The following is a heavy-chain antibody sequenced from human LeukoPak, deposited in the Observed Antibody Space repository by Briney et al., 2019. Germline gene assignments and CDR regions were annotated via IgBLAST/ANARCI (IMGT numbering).Heavy chain of an antibody. J-gene: IGHJ4*02. Sequence: GASVKVSCKASGYTFTGYYMHWVRQAPGQGLEWMGWINPNSGGTNYAQKFQGRVTMTRDTSISTAYMELSRLRSDDTAVYYCAKGGWYYYDSSGYYPFDYWGQGTLVTVSS. CDR2: INPNSGGT. CDR3: AKGGWYYYDSSGYYPFDY. D-gene: IGHD3-22*01. CDR1: GYTFTGYY. V-gene: IGHV1-2*02.